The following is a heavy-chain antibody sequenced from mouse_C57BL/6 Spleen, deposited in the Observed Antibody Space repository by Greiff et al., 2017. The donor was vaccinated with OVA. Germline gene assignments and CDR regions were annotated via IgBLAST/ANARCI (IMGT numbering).Heavy chain of an antibody. V-gene: IGHV1-77*01. Sequence: QVQLKESGAELVKPGASVKISCKASGYTFTDYYINWVKQRPGQGLEGIGKSGPGSGSTYYNEKFKGKATLTADKSSSTAYMQLSSLTSEDSAVYFCARDWSSYAMDYWGQGTSVTVSS. CDR2: SGPGSGST. CDR3: ARDWSSYAMDY. J-gene: IGHJ4*01. D-gene: IGHD1-1*01. CDR1: GYTFTDYY.